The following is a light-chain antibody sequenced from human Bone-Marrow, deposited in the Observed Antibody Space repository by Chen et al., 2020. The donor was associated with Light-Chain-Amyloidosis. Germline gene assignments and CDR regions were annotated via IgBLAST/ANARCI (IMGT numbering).Light chain of an antibody. CDR2: DDS. CDR1: NIGSTS. Sequence: SCVLAQPSPVSVAPGPRAPGPCGGNNIGSTSVHWYQQSPGQAPLLLVYDDSDRPSGIPERLSGSNSGNTATLTISRVEAGDEADYYCQVWDRSSDRPVFGGGTKLTVL. V-gene: IGLV3-21*02. CDR3: QVWDRSSDRPV. J-gene: IGLJ3*02.